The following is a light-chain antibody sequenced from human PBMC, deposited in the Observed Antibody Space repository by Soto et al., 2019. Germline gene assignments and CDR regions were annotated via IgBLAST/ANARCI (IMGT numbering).Light chain of an antibody. Sequence: EIVFAQSPGTLSLSPGERATLSCRARRSVSSSYLAWYQQKPGQAPRLLIYGASSRATGIPDRFSGSGSGTDFTLTISRLEPEDFAVYYCQQYGSSPRLTFGGGTKVDIK. V-gene: IGKV3-20*01. CDR2: GAS. CDR3: QQYGSSPRLT. CDR1: RSVSSSY. J-gene: IGKJ4*01.